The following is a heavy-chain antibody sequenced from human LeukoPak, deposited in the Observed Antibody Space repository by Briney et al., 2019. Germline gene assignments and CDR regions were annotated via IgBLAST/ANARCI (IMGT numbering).Heavy chain of an antibody. J-gene: IGHJ5*02. V-gene: IGHV4-59*13. Sequence: SETLSLTCSVSNGSISRYYWNWIRQSPGKGLEWIGFVYSSGTTSFNPSLESRVTISLDTSRSQFSPKLRSVTTADTAVYYCARSPGFVDTSTGEWFDPWGPGALVIVSS. CDR3: ARSPGFVDTSTGEWFDP. CDR2: VYSSGTT. CDR1: NGSISRYY. D-gene: IGHD7-27*01.